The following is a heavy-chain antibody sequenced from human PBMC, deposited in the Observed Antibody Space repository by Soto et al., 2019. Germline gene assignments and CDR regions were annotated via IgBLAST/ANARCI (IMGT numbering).Heavy chain of an antibody. CDR3: TAELGYCGGLSCCGDL. Sequence: EVQLVESGGGLVKPGGSLRLSCEASGFTFRNTWMSWVRQAPGKGLEWVGRIKSKTDGETTDYTAPVKGRFTISRDDSPNTLYLQLNSMKTEDTAVYYCTAELGYCGGLSCCGDLGGQGTLVTVSS. V-gene: IGHV3-15*01. J-gene: IGHJ4*02. CDR1: GFTFRNTW. D-gene: IGHD2-15*01. CDR2: IKSKTDGETT.